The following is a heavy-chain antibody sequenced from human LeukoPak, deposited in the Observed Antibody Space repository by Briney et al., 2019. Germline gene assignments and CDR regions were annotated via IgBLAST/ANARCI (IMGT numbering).Heavy chain of an antibody. J-gene: IGHJ5*02. CDR2: ISGDGNNT. CDR1: GLPLSTYW. D-gene: IGHD3-10*01. Sequence: GGSLRLSCAASGLPLSTYWMHWVRQAPGQGLVWVSRISGDGNNTNYADSVKGRFTISRDDAKNTLYLQMNSLRAEDTAMYYCARITMVRGRAPWGQGTLVTVSS. V-gene: IGHV3-74*01. CDR3: ARITMVRGRAP.